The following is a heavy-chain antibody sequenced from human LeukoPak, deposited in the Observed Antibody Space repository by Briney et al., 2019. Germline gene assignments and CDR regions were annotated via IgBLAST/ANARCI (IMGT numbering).Heavy chain of an antibody. CDR1: GYTFTSYD. Sequence: ASVKVSCKASGYTFTSYDINWVRQATGQGLEWMGWMNPNSGNTGYAQKFQGRATMTRNTSISTAYMELSSLRSEDTAVYYCARAELRYFDWPPGDYWGQGTLVTVSS. V-gene: IGHV1-8*01. J-gene: IGHJ4*02. D-gene: IGHD3-9*01. CDR3: ARAELRYFDWPPGDY. CDR2: MNPNSGNT.